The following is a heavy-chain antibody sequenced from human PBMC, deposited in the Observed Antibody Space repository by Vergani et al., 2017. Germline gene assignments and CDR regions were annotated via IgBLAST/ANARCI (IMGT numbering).Heavy chain of an antibody. J-gene: IGHJ4*02. CDR2: IYYSGST. V-gene: IGHV4-31*03. CDR3: ARAWALVPAAKGYFDY. Sequence: QVQLQESGPGLVKPSQTLSLTCTVSGGSISSGGYYWSWIRQHPGKGLEWIGYIYYSGSTNYNPSLKSRVTISVDTSKNQFSLKLSSVTAADTAVYYCARAWALVPAAKGYFDYWGQGTLVTVSS. D-gene: IGHD2-2*01. CDR1: GGSISSGGYY.